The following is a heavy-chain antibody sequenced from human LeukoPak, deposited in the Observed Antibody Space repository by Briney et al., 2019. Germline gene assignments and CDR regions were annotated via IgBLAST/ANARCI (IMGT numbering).Heavy chain of an antibody. CDR3: ARGRWGRRGYSHGTYYFDY. Sequence: GGSLRLSCAASGFTFSSYDMHWVRQATGKGLEWVSAIGTAGDTYYPGSVKGRFTISRENAKNSLYLQMNSLRAEDTAVYYCARGRWGRRGYSHGTYYFDYWGQGTLVTVSS. J-gene: IGHJ4*02. V-gene: IGHV3-13*01. CDR1: GFTFSSYD. D-gene: IGHD5-18*01. CDR2: IGTAGDT.